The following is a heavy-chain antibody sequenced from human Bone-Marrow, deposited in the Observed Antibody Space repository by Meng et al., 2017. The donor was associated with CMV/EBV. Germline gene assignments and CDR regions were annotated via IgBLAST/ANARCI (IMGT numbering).Heavy chain of an antibody. V-gene: IGHV1-24*01. CDR2: FDPEDGET. J-gene: IGHJ5*02. Sequence: ASVKVSCKASGYTFTSYGISWVRQAPGKGLEWMGGFDPEDGETIYAQKFQGRVTMTEDTSTDTAYMELSSLRSEDTAVYYCATTGEPKAYGRWFDPWGQGTLVTVSS. CDR3: ATTGEPKAYGRWFDP. D-gene: IGHD3-16*01. CDR1: GYTFTSYG.